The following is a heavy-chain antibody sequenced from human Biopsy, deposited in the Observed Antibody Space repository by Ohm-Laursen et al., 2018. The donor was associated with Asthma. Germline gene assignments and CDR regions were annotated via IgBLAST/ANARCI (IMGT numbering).Heavy chain of an antibody. D-gene: IGHD2-15*01. Sequence: SLRLSCTASGFAFRSYAMNWVRQAPGEGLEWVAVISYDGSITHYADSVKGRFTISRDNSKNTVYLDISSLRIEDTAVFYCGIVVAANPFQGDCWGQGTLVTVSS. J-gene: IGHJ4*02. CDR1: GFAFRSYA. V-gene: IGHV3-30*03. CDR2: ISYDGSIT. CDR3: GIVVAANPFQGDC.